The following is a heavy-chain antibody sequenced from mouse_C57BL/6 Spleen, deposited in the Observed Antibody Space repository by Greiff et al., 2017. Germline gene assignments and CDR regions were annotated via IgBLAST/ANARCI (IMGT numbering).Heavy chain of an antibody. CDR1: GYTFTGYC. CDR3: AREVITKVVATRYFCV. Sequence: QVQLQQSGAELMKPGASVKLSCKATGYTFTGYCIEWVKQRPGHGLEWIGEILPGSGSTNYNEKFKGKATFTADTSSNTAYMQLSSLTTEDSAIYYCAREVITKVVATRYFCVWGTGTTVTVSS. D-gene: IGHD1-1*01. V-gene: IGHV1-9*01. CDR2: ILPGSGST. J-gene: IGHJ1*03.